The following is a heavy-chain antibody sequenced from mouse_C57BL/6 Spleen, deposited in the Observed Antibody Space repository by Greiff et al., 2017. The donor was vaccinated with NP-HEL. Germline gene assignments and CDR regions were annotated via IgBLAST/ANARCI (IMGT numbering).Heavy chain of an antibody. CDR2: IDPSDSYT. Sequence: VQLQHPGAELVRPGTSVKLSCKASGYTFTSYWMHWVKQRPGQGLEWIGVIDPSDSYTNYNQKFKGKATLTVDTSSSTAYMQLSSLTSEDSAVYYCARGWDWYFDVWGTGTTVTVSS. CDR1: GYTFTSYW. CDR3: ARGWDWYFDV. J-gene: IGHJ1*03. V-gene: IGHV1-59*01. D-gene: IGHD3-3*01.